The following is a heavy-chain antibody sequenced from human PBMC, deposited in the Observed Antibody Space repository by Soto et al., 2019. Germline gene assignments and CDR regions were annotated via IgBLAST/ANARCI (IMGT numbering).Heavy chain of an antibody. V-gene: IGHV3-7*01. J-gene: IGHJ4*02. D-gene: IGHD1-20*01. CDR1: GSTFGIHW. CDR3: VRPNNRKLDS. Sequence: EVQLVESGGGLVQPGGSLRLSCEASGSTFGIHWMTWVRQAPGKALEWVANIKEDGSEKYYVDSVKGRFTISRDNAKNSLFLQMNNLRTEDTAVYYCVRPNNRKLDSWGQGTLVTVSS. CDR2: IKEDGSEK.